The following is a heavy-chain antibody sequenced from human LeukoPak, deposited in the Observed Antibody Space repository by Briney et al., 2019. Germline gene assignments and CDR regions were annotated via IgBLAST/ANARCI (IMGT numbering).Heavy chain of an antibody. CDR3: ARGGPITVT. CDR2: IYYGRST. D-gene: IGHD4-17*01. J-gene: IGHJ5*02. CDR1: GGSIRSYY. V-gene: IGHV4-59*01. Sequence: SETLSLTCTLSGGSIRSYYWSWIPQPPGEVREWVGYIYYGRSTNYNPSLKSRVTISVDTSKSQCSLRLSCVTAGDTVVYYGARGGPITVTWGEGTLGTVSS.